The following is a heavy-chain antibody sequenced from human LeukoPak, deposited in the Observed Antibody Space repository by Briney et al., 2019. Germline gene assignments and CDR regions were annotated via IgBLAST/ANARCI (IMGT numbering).Heavy chain of an antibody. V-gene: IGHV4-39*07. D-gene: IGHD5-12*01. CDR3: ATDGDGYAIH. CDR1: SGSISTSNYY. Sequence: SETLSLTCTVSSGSISTSNYYWGWVRQPPGKALEWIGNIFYSGSTYYSPSLKSRVTISLDTSRNQFSLKLTSVTAADTAVYYCATDGDGYAIHWGQGTLVTVSS. CDR2: IFYSGST. J-gene: IGHJ4*02.